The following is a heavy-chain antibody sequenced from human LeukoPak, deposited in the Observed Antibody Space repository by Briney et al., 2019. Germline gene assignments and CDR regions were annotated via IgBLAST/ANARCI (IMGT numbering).Heavy chain of an antibody. CDR3: ASSANWDFDY. Sequence: SVKVSCKASGGTFSSYTISGVRQAPGQGLEWMGRIIPILGIANYAEKFQGRVPIPADKSTSTAYMELSSLRYEDTAVYYCASSANWDFDYWGQGTLVTVSS. D-gene: IGHD7-27*01. J-gene: IGHJ4*02. V-gene: IGHV1-69*02. CDR1: GGTFSSYT. CDR2: IIPILGIA.